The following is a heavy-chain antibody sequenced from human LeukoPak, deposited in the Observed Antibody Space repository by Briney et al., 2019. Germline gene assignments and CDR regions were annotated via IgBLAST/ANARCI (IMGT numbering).Heavy chain of an antibody. CDR1: GGSISSGGYS. Sequence: SQTLSLTCAVSGGSISSGGYSWSWIRQPPGKGLEWIGYIYHSGSTYYNPSLKSRVTISVDRSKNQFSLKLSSVTAADTAVYYCAREVDYYDSSGYYYVWFDPWGQGTLVTVSS. V-gene: IGHV4-30-2*01. J-gene: IGHJ5*02. CDR3: AREVDYYDSSGYYYVWFDP. D-gene: IGHD3-22*01. CDR2: IYHSGST.